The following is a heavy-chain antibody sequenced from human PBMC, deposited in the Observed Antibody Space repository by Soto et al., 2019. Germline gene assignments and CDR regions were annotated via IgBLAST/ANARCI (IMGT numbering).Heavy chain of an antibody. D-gene: IGHD2-8*02. CDR2: ISGSGDNT. V-gene: IGHV3-23*01. J-gene: IGHJ4*02. CDR3: AKDRVHCTGTRCARYFEK. Sequence: EVQLLESGGGLVQRGGSLRLSCAASKFTFSTYAMTWVRQAPGKGLEWVSDISGSGDNTYYADSVKGRFTISRDNSKSTRYLQMNSLRAEDTAVYYCAKDRVHCTGTRCARYFEKWGRGTLVTVSS. CDR1: KFTFSTYA.